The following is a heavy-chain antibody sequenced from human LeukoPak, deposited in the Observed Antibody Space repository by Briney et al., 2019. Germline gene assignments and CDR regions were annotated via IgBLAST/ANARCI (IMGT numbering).Heavy chain of an antibody. CDR2: ISAYNGNT. CDR3: ARDGTRVAVAGKGFAY. J-gene: IGHJ4*02. Sequence: ASVKVSCKASGYTFTSYGISWVRQAPGQGLEWMGWISAYNGNTNYAQKLQGRVTMTTDTSTSTAYMELRSLRSDDTAVYYCARDGTRVAVAGKGFAYWGQGTLVTVSS. V-gene: IGHV1-18*01. CDR1: GYTFTSYG. D-gene: IGHD6-19*01.